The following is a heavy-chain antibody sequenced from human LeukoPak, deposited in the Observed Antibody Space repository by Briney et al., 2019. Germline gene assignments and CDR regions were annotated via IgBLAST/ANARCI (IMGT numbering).Heavy chain of an antibody. Sequence: GGSLRLSCAASGFTFSSYAMSWARQAPGKGLEGVSAISGSGGSTYYADSVKGRFTISRDNSKNTLYLQMNSLRAEDTAVYYCAKGPSQRIVGATSGFYWGQGTLVTVSS. CDR3: AKGPSQRIVGATSGFY. D-gene: IGHD1-26*01. J-gene: IGHJ4*02. CDR1: GFTFSSYA. CDR2: ISGSGGST. V-gene: IGHV3-23*01.